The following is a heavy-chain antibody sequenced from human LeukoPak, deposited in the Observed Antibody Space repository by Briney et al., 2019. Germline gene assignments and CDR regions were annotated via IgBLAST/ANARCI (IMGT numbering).Heavy chain of an antibody. D-gene: IGHD5-18*01. J-gene: IGHJ4*02. Sequence: GGSLRLSCAASGFTFSSYAMNWVRQAPGKGLEWVSFISSSSRTIYYADSVKGRFTISRDNAENSLYLQMNSLRDEDTAVYYCARDVDTPMVLPDYWGQGTLVTVSS. CDR2: ISSSSRTI. CDR1: GFTFSSYA. CDR3: ARDVDTPMVLPDY. V-gene: IGHV3-48*02.